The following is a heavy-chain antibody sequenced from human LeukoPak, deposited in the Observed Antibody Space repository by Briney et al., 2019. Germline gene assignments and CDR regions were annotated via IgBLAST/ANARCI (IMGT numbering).Heavy chain of an antibody. Sequence: PGGSLRLSCAASGFIFSDYWMSWVRQAPGRGLEGVANINQDGSDKYYVDSVKGRFTISRDNAKNSLYLQMNSLRAEDTAVYYCARDRIVGATGPIDYWGQGTLVTVSS. V-gene: IGHV3-7*01. CDR1: GFIFSDYW. CDR2: INQDGSDK. CDR3: ARDRIVGATGPIDY. J-gene: IGHJ4*02. D-gene: IGHD1-26*01.